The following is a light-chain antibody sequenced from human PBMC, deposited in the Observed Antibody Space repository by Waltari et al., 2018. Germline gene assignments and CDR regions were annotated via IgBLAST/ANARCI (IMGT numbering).Light chain of an antibody. J-gene: IGKJ1*01. Sequence: DIVMTQSPDSLAVSLGERATINCKSSQSVLYSSNNKNYLAWYQQKPGQPPKLLIYWASTRESGVPDRFSGSGSGTDFTLTISSLQAEDVAVYYCQQYYSSPWMFGQGTKVGIK. CDR1: QSVLYSSNNKNY. CDR3: QQYYSSPWM. CDR2: WAS. V-gene: IGKV4-1*01.